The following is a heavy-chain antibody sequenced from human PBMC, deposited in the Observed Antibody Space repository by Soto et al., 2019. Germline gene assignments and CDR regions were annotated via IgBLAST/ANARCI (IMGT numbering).Heavy chain of an antibody. CDR1: GFTFSSYA. CDR3: AKVLGPDPRYSGYDSRGWFDP. CDR2: ISGSGGST. V-gene: IGHV3-23*01. D-gene: IGHD5-12*01. J-gene: IGHJ5*02. Sequence: GGSLRLSCAASGFTFSSYAMSWVRQAPGKGLEWVSAISGSGGSTYYADSVKGRFTISRDNSKNTLYLQMNSLRAEDTAVYYCAKVLGPDPRYSGYDSRGWFDPWGQGTLVTVSS.